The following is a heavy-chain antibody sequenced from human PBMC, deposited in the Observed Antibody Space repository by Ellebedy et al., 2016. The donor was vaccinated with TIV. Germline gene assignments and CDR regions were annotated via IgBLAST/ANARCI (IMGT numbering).Heavy chain of an antibody. Sequence: PGGSLRLSCAASGFSFSGSAMHWVRQASGKGREGVGRIRSKAENYATAYAASVKGRFTISRDDSKNTAYLQMNSLKTEDTAVYYWTRTVYDLATVPDYWGQGSLVTVSS. V-gene: IGHV3-73*01. CDR1: GFSFSGSA. D-gene: IGHD5/OR15-5a*01. CDR3: TRTVYDLATVPDY. CDR2: IRSKAENYAT. J-gene: IGHJ4*02.